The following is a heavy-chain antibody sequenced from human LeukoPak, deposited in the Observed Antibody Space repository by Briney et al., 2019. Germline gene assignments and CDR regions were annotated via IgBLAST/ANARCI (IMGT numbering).Heavy chain of an antibody. CDR1: GFTFSDYY. J-gene: IGHJ5*02. Sequence: GGSLRLSCAASGFTFSDYYMSWIRQAPGKGLEWVSYISSSSNYTNYADSVKGRFTISRDNAKNSLYLQMNSLRAEDTAVYYCARVDYLNWFDPWGQGTLVTVSS. D-gene: IGHD3-16*01. CDR2: ISSSSNYT. V-gene: IGHV3-11*05. CDR3: ARVDYLNWFDP.